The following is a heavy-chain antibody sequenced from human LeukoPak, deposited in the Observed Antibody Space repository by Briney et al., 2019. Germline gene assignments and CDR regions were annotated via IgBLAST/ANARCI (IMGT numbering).Heavy chain of an antibody. J-gene: IGHJ4*02. CDR3: ARDSGWWRFDF. Sequence: GGSLRLSCVASGFTISSYWMHWVRQAPGKGLEWVANIKQDGSEEYYVDSVKGRFTISRDNGKNSLYLQMNSLRAEDTAVYYCARDSGWWRFDFWGQGTLVTVSS. CDR1: GFTISSYW. V-gene: IGHV3-7*03. D-gene: IGHD6-13*01. CDR2: IKQDGSEE.